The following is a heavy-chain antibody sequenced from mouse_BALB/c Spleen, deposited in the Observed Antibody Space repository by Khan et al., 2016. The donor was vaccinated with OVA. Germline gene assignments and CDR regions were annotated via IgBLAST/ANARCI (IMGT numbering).Heavy chain of an antibody. Sequence: VALVESGGGSVKPGGSLKLSCAVSGFTFSSYAMSWVRQTPEKRLEWVASISSGGSTYYPDSVKGRFTISRDNARNIVYLQMSSLRSEDMAMYFCAREAYRYDEYYFDYWGQGTTLTVSS. CDR1: GFTFSSYA. J-gene: IGHJ2*01. CDR2: ISSGGST. D-gene: IGHD2-14*01. V-gene: IGHV5-6-5*01. CDR3: AREAYRYDEYYFDY.